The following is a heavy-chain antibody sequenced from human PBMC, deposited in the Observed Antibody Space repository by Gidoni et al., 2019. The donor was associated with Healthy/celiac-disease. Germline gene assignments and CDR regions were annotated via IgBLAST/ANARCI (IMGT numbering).Heavy chain of an antibody. CDR1: GLTFSSYA. CDR3: ARAPYYYYGMDV. J-gene: IGHJ6*02. CDR2: ISYDGSNK. V-gene: IGHV3-30*04. Sequence: QVQMVESGGGVVQPGRSLRLSCAASGLTFSSYAMHWVRQAPGKGLEWVAVISYDGSNKYYADSVKGRFTISRDNSKNTLYLQMNSLRAEDTAVYYCARAPYYYYGMDVWGQGTTVTVSS.